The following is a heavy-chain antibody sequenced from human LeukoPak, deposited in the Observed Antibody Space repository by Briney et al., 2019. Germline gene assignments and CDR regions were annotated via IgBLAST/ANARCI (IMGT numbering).Heavy chain of an antibody. CDR2: IIPIFGTA. CDR1: GGTFSSYA. V-gene: IGHV1-69*01. D-gene: IGHD2-2*01. Sequence: SVKVSCKASGGTFSSYAISWVRQAPGQGLEWMGGIIPIFGTANYAQKFQGRVTITADESTSTAYMELSSLRSEDTAVYYCAGPVMGGDIVVVPATLMDAFDIWGQGTMVTVSS. J-gene: IGHJ3*02. CDR3: AGPVMGGDIVVVPATLMDAFDI.